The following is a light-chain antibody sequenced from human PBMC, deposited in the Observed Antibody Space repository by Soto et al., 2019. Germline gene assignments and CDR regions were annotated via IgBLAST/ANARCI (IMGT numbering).Light chain of an antibody. CDR1: QTIGSH. CDR2: GAS. V-gene: IGKV1-39*01. J-gene: IGKJ4*01. CDR3: LQTHSLPVA. Sequence: IQVTQSPSSLSASVGDRVTITCRASQTIGSHLNWYQQKPGTAPKLLIYGASSLHGGVPSRFSGFGSGTDFTITISTLRSEDFATYYCLQTHSLPVAFGGGTKVE.